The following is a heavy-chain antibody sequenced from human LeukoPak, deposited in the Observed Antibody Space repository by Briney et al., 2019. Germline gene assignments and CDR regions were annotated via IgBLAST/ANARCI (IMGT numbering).Heavy chain of an antibody. Sequence: SETLSLTCAVYGGSFSGYYWSWIRQPPGKGLEWIGEINHSGSTNYNPSLKSRDTISVDTSKNQFSLKLSSVTAADTAVYYCARGVAADYWGQGTLVTVSS. J-gene: IGHJ4*02. V-gene: IGHV4-34*01. CDR1: GGSFSGYY. CDR2: INHSGST. D-gene: IGHD2-15*01. CDR3: ARGVAADY.